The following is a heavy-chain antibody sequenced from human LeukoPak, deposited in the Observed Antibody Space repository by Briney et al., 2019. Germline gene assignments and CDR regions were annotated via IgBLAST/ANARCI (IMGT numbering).Heavy chain of an antibody. CDR1: GYSFTSYW. CDR2: IYPANSDT. Sequence: GESLKISCKASGYSFTSYWIGWVRQMPGKGLEWMAIIYPANSDTRYSPSFQGQATISADKSISTAYLQWSSLKASDTAMYYCARPACSSTSCYLYFQHWGQGTLVTVSS. D-gene: IGHD2-2*01. V-gene: IGHV5-51*01. CDR3: ARPACSSTSCYLYFQH. J-gene: IGHJ1*01.